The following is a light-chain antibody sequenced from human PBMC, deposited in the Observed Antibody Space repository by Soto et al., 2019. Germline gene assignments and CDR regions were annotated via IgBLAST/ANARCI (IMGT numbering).Light chain of an antibody. Sequence: DIQMTQSPTTLSASVVDRVTITCRASQSISSCLAWYQQKPGKAPRLLIYKASSLDSGIPARFSGSGSGTEFTLTISSLQPDDFAAYYCQQYDSYSWTFGQGTKVDIK. V-gene: IGKV1-5*03. CDR3: QQYDSYSWT. J-gene: IGKJ1*01. CDR1: QSISSC. CDR2: KAS.